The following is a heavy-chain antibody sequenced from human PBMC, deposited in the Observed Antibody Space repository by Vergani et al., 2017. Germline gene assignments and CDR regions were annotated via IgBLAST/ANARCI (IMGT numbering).Heavy chain of an antibody. D-gene: IGHD6-19*01. Sequence: QVQLVESGGGLVKPGGSLRLSCAASGFTFSDYYMSWIRQAPGKGLEWVSYISSSGSTIYYADAVKGRFTISRDNAKNSLYLQRNSLRAEDTAVYYCARDFGSGWKPYWYFDLWGRGTLVTVSS. CDR3: ARDFGSGWKPYWYFDL. CDR1: GFTFSDYY. J-gene: IGHJ2*01. V-gene: IGHV3-11*01. CDR2: ISSSGSTI.